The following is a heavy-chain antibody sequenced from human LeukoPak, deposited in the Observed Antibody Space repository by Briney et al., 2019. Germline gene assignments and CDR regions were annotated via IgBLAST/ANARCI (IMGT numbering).Heavy chain of an antibody. CDR2: ISYDGSNK. D-gene: IGHD4-17*01. CDR3: AKAETVTTPYGMDV. CDR1: GFTFSSYG. V-gene: IGHV3-30*18. Sequence: GGSLRLSCAASGFTFSSYGMHWVRQAPGKGLEWVAVISYDGSNKYYADSVKGRFTISRDNSKNTLYLQMNSLRAEDTAVYHCAKAETVTTPYGMDVWGQGTTVTVSS. J-gene: IGHJ6*02.